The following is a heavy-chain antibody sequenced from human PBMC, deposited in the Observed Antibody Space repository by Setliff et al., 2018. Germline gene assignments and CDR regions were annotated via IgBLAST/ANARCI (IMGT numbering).Heavy chain of an antibody. CDR2: IYYSEST. Sequence: SETLSLTCTVSGGSSSSHYWSWIRQPPGKGLEWIGGIYYSESTNYNPSLQSRVTIAVDTSKNQFSPNLSSLTAADTAVYYCAREGAIVDSGDYWGPGTLVTVSS. V-gene: IGHV4-59*11. D-gene: IGHD3-16*02. CDR1: GGSSSSHY. J-gene: IGHJ4*02. CDR3: AREGAIVDSGDY.